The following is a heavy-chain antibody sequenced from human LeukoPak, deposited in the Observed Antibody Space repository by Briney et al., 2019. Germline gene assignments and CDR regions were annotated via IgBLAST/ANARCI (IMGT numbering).Heavy chain of an antibody. CDR2: ISSSSSYI. V-gene: IGHV3-21*01. D-gene: IGHD3-9*01. Sequence: GGSLRLSCAASGFTFSSYSMNWVRQAPGKGLEWVSSISSSSSYIYYADSVKGRFTISRDNAKNSLYLQMNSLRAEDTAVYYCARDYQSLRITIFGWSDPWGQGTLVTVSS. CDR1: GFTFSSYS. J-gene: IGHJ5*02. CDR3: ARDYQSLRITIFGWSDP.